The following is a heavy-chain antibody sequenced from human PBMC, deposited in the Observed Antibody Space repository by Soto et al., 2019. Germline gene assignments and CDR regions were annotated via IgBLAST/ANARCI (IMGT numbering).Heavy chain of an antibody. Sequence: EVQLVESGGGVLRPGGSLRLSCEASGFTFDDYGMSWVRQAPGKGLEWVSGINWNGGSTGYADSVKGRFTISRDNAKNSLYLHMNSLSAEDTALDYCARGGVATVETPRYWVQGTLVTVAA. CDR1: GFTFDDYG. V-gene: IGHV3-20*04. CDR2: INWNGGST. J-gene: IGHJ4*02. D-gene: IGHD5-12*01. CDR3: ARGGVATVETPRY.